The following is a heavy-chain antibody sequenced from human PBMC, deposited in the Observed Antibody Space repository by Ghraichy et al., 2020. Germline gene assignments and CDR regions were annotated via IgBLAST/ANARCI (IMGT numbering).Heavy chain of an antibody. CDR2: IYPGDSDT. CDR1: GYSFTSYW. V-gene: IGHV5-51*01. D-gene: IGHD3-3*01. CDR3: ARWSTHNYDFWSGYPYFDY. J-gene: IGHJ4*02. Sequence: KVSCKGSGYSFTSYWIGWVRQMPGKGLEWMGIIYPGDSDTRYSPSFQGQVTISADKSISTAYLQWSSLKASDTAMYYCARWSTHNYDFWSGYPYFDYWGQGTLVTVSS.